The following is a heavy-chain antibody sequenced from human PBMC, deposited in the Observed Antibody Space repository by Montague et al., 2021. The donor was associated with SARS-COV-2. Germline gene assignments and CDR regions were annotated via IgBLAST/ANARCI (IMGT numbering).Heavy chain of an antibody. CDR1: GFTFSSYE. J-gene: IGHJ6*03. D-gene: IGHD6-13*01. V-gene: IGHV3-48*03. CDR2: ITSSGSII. Sequence: SLRLSCAASGFTFSSYEMNWVRQAPGKGLEWVSYITSSGSIIYYADSVKGRFTLSRDNAKNSLYLQMNSLRAEDTAVYYCARVRAPAGTLVLYYYYMDVWGKGTTVTVSS. CDR3: ARVRAPAGTLVLYYYYMDV.